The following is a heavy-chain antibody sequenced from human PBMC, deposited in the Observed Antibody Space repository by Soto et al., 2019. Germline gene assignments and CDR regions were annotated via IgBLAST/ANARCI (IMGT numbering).Heavy chain of an antibody. CDR2: IYYSGST. D-gene: IGHD2-2*01. V-gene: IGHV4-59*08. CDR1: GGSISSYY. J-gene: IGHJ5*02. CDR3: AGTPWDIVVVPAAMTSWFDP. Sequence: SETLSLTCTVSGGSISSYYWSWIRQPPGKGLEWIGYIYYSGSTNYNPSLKSRVTISVDTSKNQFSLKLSSVTAADTAVYYCAGTPWDIVVVPAAMTSWFDPWGQGTLVTVSS.